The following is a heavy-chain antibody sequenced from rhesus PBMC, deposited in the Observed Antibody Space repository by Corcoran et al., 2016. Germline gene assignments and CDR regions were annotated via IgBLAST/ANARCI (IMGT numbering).Heavy chain of an antibody. J-gene: IGHJ4*01. CDR3: ARAGYEDDYGYYFPGFFDY. Sequence: QVTLKESGPALVKPTQTLTLTCTFSGFSISTTGTGVGWIRQPPGKALEWLASIYWNDSKYYSTSPKSMLTISKDTSKNQVVLTMTNMDPVDTATYYCARAGYEDDYGYYFPGFFDYWGQGVLVTVSS. CDR1: GFSISTTGTG. D-gene: IGHD3-9*01. CDR2: IYWNDSK. V-gene: IGHV2-95*01.